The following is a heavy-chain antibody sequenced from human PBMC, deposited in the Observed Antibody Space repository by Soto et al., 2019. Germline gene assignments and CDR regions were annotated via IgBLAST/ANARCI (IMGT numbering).Heavy chain of an antibody. CDR2: IIPIFGTA. D-gene: IGHD1-26*01. V-gene: IGHV1-69*12. J-gene: IGHJ6*02. CDR3: ARGIVGATVWYYGMDV. CDR1: GGTFSSYA. Sequence: QVQLVQSGAAVKKPGSSVKVSCKASGGTFSSYAISWVRQAPGQGLEWMGGIIPIFGTANYAQKFQGRVTITADESTSTAYMELSSLRSEDTAVYYCARGIVGATVWYYGMDVWGQGTTVTVSS.